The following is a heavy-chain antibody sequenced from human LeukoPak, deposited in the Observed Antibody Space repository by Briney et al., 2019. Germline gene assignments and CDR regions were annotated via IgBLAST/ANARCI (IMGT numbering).Heavy chain of an antibody. CDR3: AKDFGGSATTV. D-gene: IGHD3-10*01. J-gene: IGHJ4*02. CDR1: GFTFEDHV. V-gene: IGHV3-9*01. CDR2: ISWSGDRM. Sequence: GGSLRLSCAASGFTFEDHVMHWVRQAPGKGLEWVSSISWSGDRMGYADAVKGLFTISRDNAKNSLFLQMNSLRVGDTALYYCAKDFGGSATTVWGQGTLVTVSS.